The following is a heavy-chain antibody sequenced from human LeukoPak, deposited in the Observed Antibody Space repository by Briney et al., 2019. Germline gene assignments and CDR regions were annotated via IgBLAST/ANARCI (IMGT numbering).Heavy chain of an antibody. V-gene: IGHV4-4*02. D-gene: IGHD3-22*01. CDR2: TYDSGST. CDR1: GGSISSSNW. J-gene: IGHJ5*02. Sequence: SETLSLTCAVSGGSISSSNWWSWVRQPPGKGLEWIGETYDSGSTKYNPSLKSRVTISVDTSKNQFSLKLSSVTAADTAVYYCARECPITMIVVDANWFDLWGQGTLVTVSS. CDR3: ARECPITMIVVDANWFDL.